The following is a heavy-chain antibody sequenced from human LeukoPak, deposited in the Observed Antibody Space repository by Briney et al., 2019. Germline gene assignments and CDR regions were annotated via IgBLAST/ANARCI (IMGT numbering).Heavy chain of an antibody. CDR3: ARHGGYSYDVRSGKYYFDY. CDR1: GYSISSGYY. D-gene: IGHD5-18*01. V-gene: IGHV4-38-2*01. J-gene: IGHJ4*02. CDR2: IYHSGST. Sequence: SETLSLTCAVSGYSISSGYYWGWIRQPPGKGLEWIGSIYHSGSTYYNPSLKSRVTISVDTSKNQFSLKLSSVTAADTAVYYCARHGGYSYDVRSGKYYFDYWGQGTLVTVSS.